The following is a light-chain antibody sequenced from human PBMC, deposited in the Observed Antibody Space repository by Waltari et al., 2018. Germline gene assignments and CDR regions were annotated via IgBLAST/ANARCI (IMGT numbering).Light chain of an antibody. CDR2: DAS. V-gene: IGKV3-11*01. CDR1: QSVTSY. Sequence: EIALTQSPATLSLSPGERATLSCRASQSVTSYLAWYQQKPGQAPRLLIYDASNRATGIPARFSGSGSGTDFTLTISTLEPEDFAVYYCQQRSNWVFTFGPGTKVDIK. CDR3: QQRSNWVFT. J-gene: IGKJ3*01.